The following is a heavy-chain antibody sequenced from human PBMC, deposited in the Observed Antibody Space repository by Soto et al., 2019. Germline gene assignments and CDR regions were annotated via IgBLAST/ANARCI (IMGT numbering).Heavy chain of an antibody. CDR1: GYTFTGYY. D-gene: IGHD3-22*01. CDR3: ARDSYYDSSGYYVGNGMDV. V-gene: IGHV1-2*04. J-gene: IGHJ6*02. Sequence: ASVKVSCKASGYTFTGYYMHWVRQAPGQGLEWMGWINPNSGGTNYAQKFQGWVTMTRDTSISTAYMELSRLRSDDTAVYYCARDSYYDSSGYYVGNGMDVWGQGTTVTVSS. CDR2: INPNSGGT.